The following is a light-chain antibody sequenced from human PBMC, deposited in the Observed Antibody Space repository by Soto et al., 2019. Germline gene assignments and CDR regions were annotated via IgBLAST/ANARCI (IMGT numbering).Light chain of an antibody. CDR1: QSVSSAL. V-gene: IGKV3-20*01. J-gene: IGKJ4*01. CDR3: QQYESSPLT. CDR2: RAS. Sequence: EIVLTQSPDTLSLSPGERATLSYRASQSVSSALLAWYQQKPGRAPRLLIYRASTRATGIPDRFTGSGSGTDLTLTISRLEPEEFAVYYCQQYESSPLTFGGGTKVEIK.